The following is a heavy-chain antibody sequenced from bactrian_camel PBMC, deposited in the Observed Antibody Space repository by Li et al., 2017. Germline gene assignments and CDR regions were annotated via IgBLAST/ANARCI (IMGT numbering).Heavy chain of an antibody. CDR2: INTGGGTT. CDR3: VRVGTVVAGLDY. CDR1: EFTLSSSY. Sequence: VQLVESGGGLVQPGGSLRLSCTASEFTLSSSYVSWVRQAPGKGLEWVSAINTGGGTTSFADSVKGRFTISRDNAKNTVYLQMNSLKPEDTAVYYCVRVGTVVAGLDYWGQGTQVTVS. V-gene: IGHV3S40*01. D-gene: IGHD6*01. J-gene: IGHJ4*01.